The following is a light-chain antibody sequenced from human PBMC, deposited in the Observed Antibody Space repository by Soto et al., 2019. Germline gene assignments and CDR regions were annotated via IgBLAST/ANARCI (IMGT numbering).Light chain of an antibody. Sequence: QSALTQPASVSGSPGQSITISCTGTSSDVGGYDYVSWYQQHPGKAPKLMIYGVSNRPSGTSNRFSGSKSGNTASLTISGLQAEDEADYYCSSYSSTSTWVFGGGTQLTVL. J-gene: IGLJ3*02. CDR3: SSYSSTSTWV. V-gene: IGLV2-14*01. CDR2: GVS. CDR1: SSDVGGYDY.